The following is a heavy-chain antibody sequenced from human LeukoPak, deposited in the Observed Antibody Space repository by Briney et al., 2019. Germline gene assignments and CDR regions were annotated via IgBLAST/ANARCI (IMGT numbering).Heavy chain of an antibody. CDR1: GFTFTSYA. CDR2: IVGSGGSS. V-gene: IGHV3-23*01. D-gene: IGHD5-18*01. CDR3: AKGYLGTYSYAPSDY. J-gene: IGHJ4*02. Sequence: GGSLRLSCAASGFTFTSYAMSWVRQAPGKGLEWVSAIVGSGGSSYYADSVKGRFTISRDNSKNTLYLQMNSLRAEDTAVYYCAKGYLGTYSYAPSDYWGQGTLVTVSS.